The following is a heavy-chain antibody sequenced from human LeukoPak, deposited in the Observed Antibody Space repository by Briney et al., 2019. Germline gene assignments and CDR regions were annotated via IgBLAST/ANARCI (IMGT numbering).Heavy chain of an antibody. CDR1: GYSISSGYY. CDR2: IYRSGST. D-gene: IGHD2-15*01. V-gene: IGHV4-38-2*01. CDR3: ARLGYCSGGSCPGY. Sequence: PSETLSLTCAVSGYSISSGYYWGWIRQPPGKGLEWIGSIYRSGSTYYNPSLKSRVTISVDTSKNQFSLKLSSVTAADTAVYYCARLGYCSGGSCPGYWGQGTLVTVSS. J-gene: IGHJ4*02.